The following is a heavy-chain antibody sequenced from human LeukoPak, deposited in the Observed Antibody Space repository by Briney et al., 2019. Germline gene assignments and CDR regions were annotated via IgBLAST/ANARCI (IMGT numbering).Heavy chain of an antibody. J-gene: IGHJ3*02. D-gene: IGHD2-15*01. CDR1: GGSISTPTYF. CDR2: VYHGGST. V-gene: IGHV4-39*01. CDR3: ASIGSTDAFDI. Sequence: SETLSLTCSVSGGSISTPTYFWGWTRQPPGKGLEWIGNVYHGGSTYYNPSFKSRVTLSVDTSKNQFSLRLTSVTAADTAVYYCASIGSTDAFDIWGQGTVVTVSS.